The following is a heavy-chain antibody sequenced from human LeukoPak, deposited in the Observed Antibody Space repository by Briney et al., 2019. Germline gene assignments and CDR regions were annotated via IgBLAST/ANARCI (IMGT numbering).Heavy chain of an antibody. D-gene: IGHD3-10*01. V-gene: IGHV1-3*03. CDR1: GYTFTSYA. J-gene: IGHJ5*02. CDR2: INAGNGNT. CDR3: ARARVRGDNWFDP. Sequence: KVSCKASGYTFTSYAMHWVRQAPGQRLEWMGWINAGNGNTKYSQEFQGRVTITRDTSASTAYMELSSLRSEDMAVYYCARARVRGDNWFDPWGQGTLVTVSS.